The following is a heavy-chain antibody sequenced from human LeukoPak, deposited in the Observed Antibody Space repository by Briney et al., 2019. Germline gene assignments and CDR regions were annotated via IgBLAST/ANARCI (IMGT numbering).Heavy chain of an antibody. V-gene: IGHV3-23*01. CDR3: ARDTLYYDILTGYQPSSFDY. Sequence: GGSLRLSCAASGFTFSSYAMSWVRQAPGKGVEWVSAISGSGGSTYYADSVKGRFTISRDNAKNSLYLQMNSLRAEDTAVYYCARDTLYYDILTGYQPSSFDYWGQGTLVTVSS. D-gene: IGHD3-9*01. CDR2: ISGSGGST. CDR1: GFTFSSYA. J-gene: IGHJ4*02.